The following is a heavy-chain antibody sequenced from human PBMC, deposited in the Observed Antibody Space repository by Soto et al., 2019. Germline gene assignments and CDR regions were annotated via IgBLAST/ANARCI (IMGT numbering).Heavy chain of an antibody. CDR1: GASVTSGRYY. V-gene: IGHV4-61*01. D-gene: IGHD3-10*01. CDR3: ARSHSFDGSIYHYYFDF. Sequence: QVQLQESGPGLVKPSETLSLTCNVSGASVTSGRYYWTWIRQPPGRGLEWIGNVYYSGSAIYTPSLKSRVTISVDMPNNEFSLELTSLTAADTAVYYCARSHSFDGSIYHYYFDFWGQGTLVTVSS. CDR2: VYYSGSA. J-gene: IGHJ4*02.